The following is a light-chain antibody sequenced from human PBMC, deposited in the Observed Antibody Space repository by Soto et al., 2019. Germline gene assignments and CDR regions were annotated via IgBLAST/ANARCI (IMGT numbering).Light chain of an antibody. CDR1: QSINSW. Sequence: DIHMTQSPSTLSASLGDRVSITCRASQSINSWLAWYQQKPGKAPKLLIYDASSLQSGVPSRFSGSESGAEFTLTISGLQPDDFATYYCQQYKNYPFTFGPGNKV. CDR2: DAS. V-gene: IGKV1-5*01. J-gene: IGKJ3*01. CDR3: QQYKNYPFT.